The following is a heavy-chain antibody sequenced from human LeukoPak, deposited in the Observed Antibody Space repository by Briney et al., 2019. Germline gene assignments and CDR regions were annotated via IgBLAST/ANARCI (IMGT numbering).Heavy chain of an antibody. V-gene: IGHV1-2*06. CDR2: INPNSGGT. D-gene: IGHD4-17*01. Sequence: ASVKASCKASGYTFTGYYMHWVRQAPGQGLEWMGRINPNSGGTNYAQKFQGRVTMTRDTSISTAYMELSRLRSDDTAEYYCARVATVTTADYWGQGTLVTVSS. CDR3: ARVATVTTADY. CDR1: GYTFTGYY. J-gene: IGHJ4*02.